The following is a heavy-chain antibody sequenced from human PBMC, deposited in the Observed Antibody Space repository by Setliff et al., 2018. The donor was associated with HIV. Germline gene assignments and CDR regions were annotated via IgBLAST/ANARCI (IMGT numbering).Heavy chain of an antibody. J-gene: IGHJ4*02. D-gene: IGHD2-15*01. V-gene: IGHV7-4-1*02. CDR1: GYTFNSYG. CDR2: INTVTGNP. CDR3: ARRMEMTPIGY. Sequence: VASVKVSCKASGYTFNSYGINWVRQAPGQGLEWMGWINTVTGNPTYAQGFTGRFVFSLDTSVSTAYLQISSLKAEDSAVYYCARRMEMTPIGYWGQGTLVTV.